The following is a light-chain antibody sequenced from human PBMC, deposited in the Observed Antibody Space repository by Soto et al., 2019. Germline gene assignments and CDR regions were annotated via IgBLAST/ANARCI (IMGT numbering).Light chain of an antibody. CDR2: DAS. J-gene: IGKJ5*01. CDR3: QQYDNLPIT. CDR1: QDISNY. Sequence: DIQMTQSPSSLSASLLDRVTSTCQASQDISNYLNWYQQKPGKAPKLLIYDASNLETGVPSRFSGSGSGTDFTFTISSLQPEDIATYYCQQYDNLPITFGQGTRLEIK. V-gene: IGKV1-33*01.